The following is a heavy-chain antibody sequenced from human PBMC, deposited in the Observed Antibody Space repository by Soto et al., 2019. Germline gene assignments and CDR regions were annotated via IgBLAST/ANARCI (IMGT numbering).Heavy chain of an antibody. CDR3: AKRGSEYTSSSYFGMDV. V-gene: IGHV3-30*02. CDR1: GFPFKTYA. D-gene: IGHD6-6*01. J-gene: IGHJ6*02. Sequence: QVQLVESGGGVAGPGGSLGLSCLASGFPFKTYASPWSGQAQGKGLEWVAVIWYDGSDKFYAESLKGRFTISRDNSNNTLFLQVSSLRVDDTAVYYCAKRGSEYTSSSYFGMDVWGQGTTVTVSS. CDR2: IWYDGSDK.